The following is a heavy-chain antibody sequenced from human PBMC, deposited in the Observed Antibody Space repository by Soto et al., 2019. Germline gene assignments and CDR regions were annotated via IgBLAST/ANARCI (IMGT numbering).Heavy chain of an antibody. CDR1: GFTVSSNY. J-gene: IGHJ6*02. Sequence: GGSLRLSCAASGFTVSSNYMSWVRQAPGKGLEWVSVIYSGGSTYYADSVKGRFTISRDNSKNTLYLQMNSLRAEDTAVYYCARDGGYSSSWLRYYYGMDVWGQGTTVTVSS. CDR3: ARDGGYSSSWLRYYYGMDV. D-gene: IGHD6-13*01. CDR2: IYSGGST. V-gene: IGHV3-53*01.